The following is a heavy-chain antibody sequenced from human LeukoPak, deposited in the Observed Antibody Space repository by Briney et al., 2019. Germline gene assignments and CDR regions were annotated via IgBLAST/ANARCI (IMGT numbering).Heavy chain of an antibody. CDR3: ASMTTVMMGVYDYYYGMDV. D-gene: IGHD4-11*01. CDR1: GGTFSSYA. Sequence: AASVKVSCKASGGTFSSYAISWVRQAPGQGLEWMGRIIPIFGIANYAQKFQGRVTITADKSTSTAYMELSSLRSEDTAVYYCASMTTVMMGVYDYYYGMDVWGQGTTVTVSS. V-gene: IGHV1-69*04. CDR2: IIPIFGIA. J-gene: IGHJ6*02.